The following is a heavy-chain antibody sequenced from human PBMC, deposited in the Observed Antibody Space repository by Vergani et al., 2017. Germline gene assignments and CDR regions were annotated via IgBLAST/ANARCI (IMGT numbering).Heavy chain of an antibody. CDR2: VNGYNGNT. J-gene: IGHJ6*02. CDR1: RYTFPTYS. CDR3: ARRVPFSAFDGHILCYGVDG. V-gene: IGHV1-18*01. Sequence: QVQLVQSGAEVKKPGASVKVSCKAPRYTFPTYSIGWVRQAPGQGLEWLGWVNGYNGNTNEAQKLQGTVTRTTDTSTSKAYMELKNLRSDDTAVYYCARRVPFSAFDGHILCYGVDGWGQGTTVTVSS. D-gene: IGHD2/OR15-2a*01.